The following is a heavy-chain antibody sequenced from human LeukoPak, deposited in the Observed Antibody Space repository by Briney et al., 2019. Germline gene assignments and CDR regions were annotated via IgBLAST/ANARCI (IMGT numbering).Heavy chain of an antibody. J-gene: IGHJ4*02. CDR3: ARQIASARTAGFDF. V-gene: IGHV4-4*07. CDR1: GGSISSYY. CDR2: IYTTGST. Sequence: TPSETLSLTCTVSGGSISSYYWSWIRQPAGKGLERIGRIYTTGSTNYNPSLKSRVTMSVDTSKNQFSLGLRSVTAADTAVYYCARQIASARTAGFDFWGQGALVTVSS. D-gene: IGHD6-13*01.